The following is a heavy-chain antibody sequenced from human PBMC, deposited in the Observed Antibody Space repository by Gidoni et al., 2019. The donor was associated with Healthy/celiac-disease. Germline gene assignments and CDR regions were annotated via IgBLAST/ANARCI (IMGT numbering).Heavy chain of an antibody. J-gene: IGHJ4*02. CDR1: GGSFSGYY. CDR2: INHSGST. CDR3: ASGFTYYYDSSGYPFDY. V-gene: IGHV4-34*01. Sequence: QVPLQQWGAGLLKPSAPLSPTCADYGGSFSGYYWSWTRQPPGQGLEWIGDINHSGSTNYNPSLKSLVTISVDTSKNQFSLQLSSVTAADTAVYFCASGFTYYYDSSGYPFDYWGRGTLVTVSS. D-gene: IGHD3-22*01.